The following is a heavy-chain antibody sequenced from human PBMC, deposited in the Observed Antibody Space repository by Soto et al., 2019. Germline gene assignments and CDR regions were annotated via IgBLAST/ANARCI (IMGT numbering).Heavy chain of an antibody. D-gene: IGHD3-10*01. Sequence: QVQLVESGGGVVQPGRYLRLSCTASGFTFSNYGMNWVRQAPGKGLEWVALISYDGSNKYYVDSVKGRFTISRDNSKNTVYLQMNSMSAEDTAVYYVFGSGSPTPYWGQGTLVTVSS. V-gene: IGHV3-30*03. CDR3: FGSGSPTPY. CDR1: GFTFSNYG. CDR2: ISYDGSNK. J-gene: IGHJ4*02.